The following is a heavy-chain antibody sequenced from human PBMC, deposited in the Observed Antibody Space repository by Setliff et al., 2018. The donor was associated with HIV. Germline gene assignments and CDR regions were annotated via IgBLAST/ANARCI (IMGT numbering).Heavy chain of an antibody. CDR2: IIPMFGTT. D-gene: IGHD1-1*01. CDR1: GGSFSSFA. Sequence: SVKVSCKVSGGSFSSFAISWVRQAPGHGLEWMGGIIPMFGTTNYAQKLQGRVTLSADESTSTAYMQLSSLRSEDTAVYYCARDYWKVPDHWGQGTLVTVSS. CDR3: ARDYWKVPDH. J-gene: IGHJ4*02. V-gene: IGHV1-69*13.